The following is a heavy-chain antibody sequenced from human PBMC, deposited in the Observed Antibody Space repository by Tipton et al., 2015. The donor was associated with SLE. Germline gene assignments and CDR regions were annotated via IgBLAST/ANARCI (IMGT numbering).Heavy chain of an antibody. Sequence: SLRLSCATSGFSFDDYAMYWVRQAPGKGLELVSAISDRSTFTNYADSVKGRFTISRDNSKNTLFLEMNSLRAGDTAVYYCAKARSTVTPYDAFDVWGQGTMVTVSS. V-gene: IGHV3-23*01. J-gene: IGHJ3*01. CDR2: ISDRSTFT. D-gene: IGHD4-17*01. CDR3: AKARSTVTPYDAFDV. CDR1: GFSFDDYA.